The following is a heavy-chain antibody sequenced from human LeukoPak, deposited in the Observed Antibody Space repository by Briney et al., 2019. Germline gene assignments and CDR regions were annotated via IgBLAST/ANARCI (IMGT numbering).Heavy chain of an antibody. Sequence: SETLSLTCTVSGGSISSYYWSWIRQPAGKGLEWIGRIYTSGSTNYNPSLKSRVTMSVDTSKNQFSLKLSSVTAADTAVYYCARGGGSGSYCQYYFDYWGQGTLVTVSS. CDR2: IYTSGST. D-gene: IGHD3-10*01. CDR1: GGSISSYY. J-gene: IGHJ4*02. CDR3: ARGGGSGSYCQYYFDY. V-gene: IGHV4-4*07.